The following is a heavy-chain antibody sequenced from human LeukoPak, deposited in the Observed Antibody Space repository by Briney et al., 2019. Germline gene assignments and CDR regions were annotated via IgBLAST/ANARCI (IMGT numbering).Heavy chain of an antibody. V-gene: IGHV1-69*05. CDR2: IRPIFGTA. D-gene: IGHD1-7*01. CDR3: ARDNNWNYERWFDS. J-gene: IGHJ5*01. CDR1: GGTFASST. Sequence: SVKISSKAPGGTFASSTISWVRHTPGQGLEWMGGIRPIFGTANYAQKFKGGVTITTDESTSTAYMELSRVRSEDTGVYYCARDNNWNYERWFDSWGKGTRVTVSS.